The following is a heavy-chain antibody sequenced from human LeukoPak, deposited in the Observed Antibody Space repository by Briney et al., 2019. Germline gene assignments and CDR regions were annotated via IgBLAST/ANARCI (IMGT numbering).Heavy chain of an antibody. CDR1: GFIFSSYW. V-gene: IGHV3-7*01. Sequence: SGGSLRLSCAASGFIFSSYWMSWVRQAPGKGLEWVANIKQDGSEKYYVDSAKGRFTISRDNAKNSLYLQMNSLRAEDTAVYYCATDLGSSRPNFWGQGTLVTVSS. CDR2: IKQDGSEK. J-gene: IGHJ4*02. D-gene: IGHD6-13*01. CDR3: ATDLGSSRPNF.